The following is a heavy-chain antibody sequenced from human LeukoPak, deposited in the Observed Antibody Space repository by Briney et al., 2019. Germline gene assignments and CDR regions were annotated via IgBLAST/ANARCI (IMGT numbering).Heavy chain of an antibody. J-gene: IGHJ5*02. CDR3: ARDRREMATTPRRSSWFDP. CDR2: ISTYNGNT. D-gene: IGHD5-24*01. CDR1: GYTFTSYG. V-gene: IGHV1-18*01. Sequence: ASVKVSCKASGYTFTSYGISWVRQAPGQGLEWMGWISTYNGNTNYAQKLQGRVTMTTDTSTSTAYMELSSLRSEDTAVYYCARDRREMATTPRRSSWFDPWGQGTLVTVSS.